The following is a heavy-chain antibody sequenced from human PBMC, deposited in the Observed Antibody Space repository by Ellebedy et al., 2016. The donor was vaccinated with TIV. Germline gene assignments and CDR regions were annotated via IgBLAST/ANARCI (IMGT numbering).Heavy chain of an antibody. D-gene: IGHD6-19*01. Sequence: SETLSLTCTVSGGSISSSSYYWGWIRQPPGKGLEWIGSIYYSGSTYYNPSLKSRVTISVDTSKNQFSLKLSSVTAADTAVYYCARHRIAVAGPPYGMDVWGQGTTVTVSS. CDR1: GGSISSSSYY. J-gene: IGHJ6*02. CDR3: ARHRIAVAGPPYGMDV. CDR2: IYYSGST. V-gene: IGHV4-39*01.